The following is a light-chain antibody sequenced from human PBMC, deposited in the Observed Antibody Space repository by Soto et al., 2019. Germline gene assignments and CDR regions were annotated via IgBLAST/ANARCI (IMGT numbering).Light chain of an antibody. Sequence: EVVLTQSPGTLSLSPLCIATLSFRSSQSVSRRLAWYQQRPGQSPRLLISGASMRASGVPVRFIGSGSGTDFTLTITRLEPEDFAVYYCQQYGGSPITFGLGTRLEIK. CDR1: QSVSRR. CDR3: QQYGGSPIT. CDR2: GAS. V-gene: IGKV3-20*01. J-gene: IGKJ5*01.